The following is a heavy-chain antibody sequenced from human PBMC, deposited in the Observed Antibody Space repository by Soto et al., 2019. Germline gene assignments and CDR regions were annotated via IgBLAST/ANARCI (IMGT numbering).Heavy chain of an antibody. CDR1: GGSIGSTSYY. CDR2: IYYSGST. D-gene: IGHD2-2*01. CDR3: ARRASSISCYVDCWAFDI. Sequence: QLQLQESGPGLLKPSETLSLTCTVSGGSIGSTSYYWAWIRQPPGKGLEWIGSIYYSGSTYYNPSPKRRVTTSVHPSNTPFSLKRSSVTAADTAMYYCARRASSISCYVDCWAFDIWGQGTMVTVSS. J-gene: IGHJ3*02. V-gene: IGHV4-39*01.